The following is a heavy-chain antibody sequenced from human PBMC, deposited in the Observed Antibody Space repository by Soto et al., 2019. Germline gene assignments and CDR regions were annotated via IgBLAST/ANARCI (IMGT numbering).Heavy chain of an antibody. Sequence: ASVKVSCKASGYTFTSYAMHWVRQAPGQRLEWMGWINAGNGNTKYSQKFQGRVTITRDTSASTAYMELSSLRSEDTAVYYCARPNSSGWYGDAFDIWGQGTMVTVSS. J-gene: IGHJ3*02. V-gene: IGHV1-3*01. CDR2: INAGNGNT. CDR3: ARPNSSGWYGDAFDI. CDR1: GYTFTSYA. D-gene: IGHD6-19*01.